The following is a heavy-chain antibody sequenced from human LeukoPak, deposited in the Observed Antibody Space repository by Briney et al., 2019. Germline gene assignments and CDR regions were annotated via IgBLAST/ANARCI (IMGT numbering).Heavy chain of an antibody. CDR1: GFTFSSYW. D-gene: IGHD6-19*01. V-gene: IGHV3-7*01. J-gene: IGHJ1*01. CDR3: ARAESKAVAGTEYFQH. CDR2: IKQDGSEK. Sequence: GGSLRLSCAASGFTFSSYWMSWVRQAPGKGLEWVANIKQDGSEKYYVDSVKGRFTISRDNAKNSLYLQMNSLRAEDTAVYYCARAESKAVAGTEYFQHWGQGTLVTVSS.